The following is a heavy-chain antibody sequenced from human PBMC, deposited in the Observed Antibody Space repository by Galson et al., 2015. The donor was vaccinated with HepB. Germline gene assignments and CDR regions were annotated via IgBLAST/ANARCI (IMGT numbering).Heavy chain of an antibody. D-gene: IGHD6-19*01. CDR1: GFSLRTRGEG. V-gene: IGHV2-5*02. Sequence: PALVKPTQTLTLTCTFSGFSLRTRGEGVGWIRQAPGKALEWLALIYWDGDKRYSLSLESRLTIAKDTSKNQVVLTMTSMDPVDTATYYCAHRDSGSSSGWYRDYWGQGILVTVSS. CDR2: IYWDGDK. CDR3: AHRDSGSSSGWYRDY. J-gene: IGHJ4*02.